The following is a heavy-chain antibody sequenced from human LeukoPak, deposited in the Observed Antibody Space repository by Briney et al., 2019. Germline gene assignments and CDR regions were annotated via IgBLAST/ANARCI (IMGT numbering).Heavy chain of an antibody. CDR3: ARAYYDFWSGYAWYFDY. V-gene: IGHV4-30-4*08. CDR2: IYYSGST. Sequence: SQTLSLTCTVSGGSISSGDYYWSWIRQPPGKGLEWIGYIYYSGSTYYNPSLKSRVTISVDTSKNQFSLKLSSVTAADTAVYYCARAYYDFWSGYAWYFDYWGQGTLVTVSS. D-gene: IGHD3-3*01. CDR1: GGSISSGDYY. J-gene: IGHJ4*02.